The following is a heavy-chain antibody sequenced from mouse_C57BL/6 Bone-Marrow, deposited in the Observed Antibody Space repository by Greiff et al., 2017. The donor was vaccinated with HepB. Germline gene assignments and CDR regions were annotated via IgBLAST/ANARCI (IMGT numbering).Heavy chain of an antibody. Sequence: VKLMESGAELARPGASVKLSCKASGYTFTSYGISWVKQSTGQGLEWIGEIYPRSGNTYYNEKFKGKATLTADKSSSTAYMELRSLTSEDSAVYFCARERIYYYGSKDYWGQGTTLTVSS. CDR2: IYPRSGNT. V-gene: IGHV1-81*01. CDR1: GYTFTSYG. J-gene: IGHJ2*01. CDR3: ARERIYYYGSKDY. D-gene: IGHD1-1*01.